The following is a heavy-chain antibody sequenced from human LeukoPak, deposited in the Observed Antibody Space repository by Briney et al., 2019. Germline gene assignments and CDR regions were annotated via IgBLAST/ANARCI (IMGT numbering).Heavy chain of an antibody. V-gene: IGHV3-33*01. J-gene: IGHJ6*02. D-gene: IGHD3-3*01. CDR2: IWYDGSNK. CDR1: GFTFSSYV. CDR3: AREDYDFWSGSPFDYYGMDV. Sequence: PGGSLRLSCAASGFTFSSYVMHWVRQAPGKGLEWVAVIWYDGSNKYYADSVKGRFTISRVNSKNTLYLQMNSLRAEDTAVYYCAREDYDFWSGSPFDYYGMDVWGQGTTVTVSS.